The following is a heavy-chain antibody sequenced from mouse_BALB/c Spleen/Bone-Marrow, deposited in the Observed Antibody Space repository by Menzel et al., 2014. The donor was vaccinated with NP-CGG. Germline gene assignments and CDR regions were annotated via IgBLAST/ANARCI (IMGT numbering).Heavy chain of an antibody. D-gene: IGHD2-14*01. J-gene: IGHJ2*01. V-gene: IGHV1S135*01. CDR1: GYAFTNYN. CDR3: SRGVLAYFDY. Sequence: VQLQQSGPELVKPGASVKVSCKASGYAFTNYNMNWVKQSHGKSLEWIGYIDPYSGGTNYNQKFRSKATLTVDKSSSTAYMHLNSLTSEDSAVYYCSRGVLAYFDYWGQGTTLTVSS. CDR2: IDPYSGGT.